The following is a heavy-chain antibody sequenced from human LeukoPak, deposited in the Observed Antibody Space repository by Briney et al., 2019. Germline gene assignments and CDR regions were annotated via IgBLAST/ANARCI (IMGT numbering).Heavy chain of an antibody. Sequence: ASVKVSCKVSGYTLTELSMHWVRQAPGKGLEWMGGFDPEDGETIYAQKFQGRVTMTEDTSTDTAYMELSSLRSEDTAVYYCATGPRRITMVRGVIIPRPHYYYGMDVWGQGTTVTVSS. CDR2: FDPEDGET. J-gene: IGHJ6*02. CDR1: GYTLTELS. D-gene: IGHD3-10*01. V-gene: IGHV1-24*01. CDR3: ATGPRRITMVRGVIIPRPHYYYGMDV.